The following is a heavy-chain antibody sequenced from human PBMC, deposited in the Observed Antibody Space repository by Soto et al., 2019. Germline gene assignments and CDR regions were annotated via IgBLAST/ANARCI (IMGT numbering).Heavy chain of an antibody. J-gene: IGHJ4*02. CDR1: GYSFANYT. V-gene: IGHV1-3*01. CDR2: LNPDTASP. D-gene: IGHD3-10*01. CDR3: ARGGGYYGSGAYYRGYFDH. Sequence: QVQLVQSGAEVKKPGASVTVSCKASGYSFANYTIHWVRQAPGQGLEWMGWLNPDTASPKFSPKFQGRVIITRDKSANTAFMQLTSLTSEDTALYYCARGGGYYGSGAYYRGYFDHWGLGTLVAVSS.